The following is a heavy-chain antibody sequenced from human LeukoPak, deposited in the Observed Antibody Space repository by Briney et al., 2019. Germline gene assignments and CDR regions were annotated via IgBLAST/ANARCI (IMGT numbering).Heavy chain of an antibody. CDR3: AREGSGSGVDY. J-gene: IGHJ4*02. Sequence: PGGSLRFSCAASGFTFSSYSTNWVRQAPGKGLEWVSYISSSSSTIYYADSVKGRFTISRDNAKNSLYLQMNSLRAEDTAVYYCAREGSGSGVDYWGQGTLVTVSS. V-gene: IGHV3-48*01. CDR2: ISSSSSTI. CDR1: GFTFSSYS. D-gene: IGHD3-10*01.